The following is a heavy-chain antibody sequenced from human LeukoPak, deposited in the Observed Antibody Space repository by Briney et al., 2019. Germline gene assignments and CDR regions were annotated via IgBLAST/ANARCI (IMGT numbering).Heavy chain of an antibody. CDR3: ASGASSGWYLTIVY. CDR1: GYTFTNYG. V-gene: IGHV1-18*01. Sequence: ASVTVSCKASGYTFTNYGISWVRQAPGQGLEWMGWISAYNGNTNYAQKLQGRVTMTTDTSTSTAYMELRSLRSDDTAVYYCASGASSGWYLTIVYWGQGALVTVSS. CDR2: ISAYNGNT. D-gene: IGHD6-19*01. J-gene: IGHJ4*02.